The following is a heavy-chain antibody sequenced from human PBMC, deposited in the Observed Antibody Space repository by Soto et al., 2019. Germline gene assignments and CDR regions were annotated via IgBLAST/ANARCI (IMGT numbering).Heavy chain of an antibody. CDR2: IGTAGDT. Sequence: GGSLRLSCAASGFTFSSYDMHWVRQATGKGLEWVSAIGTAGDTYYPGSVKGQFTVSRENAKNSLYLQMNSLRAGDTAVYYCASARKGYDILTGYSYYYYYMDVWGKGTTVTVSS. CDR3: ASARKGYDILTGYSYYYYYMDV. J-gene: IGHJ6*03. V-gene: IGHV3-13*01. D-gene: IGHD3-9*01. CDR1: GFTFSSYD.